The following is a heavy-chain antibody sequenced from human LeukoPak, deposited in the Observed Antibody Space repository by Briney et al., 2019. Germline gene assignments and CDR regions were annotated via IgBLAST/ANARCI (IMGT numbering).Heavy chain of an antibody. CDR3: ARDRGYCSSTSCYWWFDP. Sequence: GGSLRLSCAASGFTFSSYCLTWVRQAPGKGLEWVANIKQDGSEKYYVDSVKGRFTISRDNAKNSLYLQMDSLRAEDTAVYYCARDRGYCSSTSCYWWFDPWGQGTPVTVSS. D-gene: IGHD2-2*01. V-gene: IGHV3-7*01. CDR2: IKQDGSEK. CDR1: GFTFSSYC. J-gene: IGHJ5*02.